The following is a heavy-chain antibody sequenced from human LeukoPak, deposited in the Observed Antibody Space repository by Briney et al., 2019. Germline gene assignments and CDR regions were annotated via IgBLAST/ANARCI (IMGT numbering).Heavy chain of an antibody. CDR2: ISGSGGST. CDR1: GFTFSSYG. J-gene: IGHJ4*02. D-gene: IGHD4-17*01. CDR3: AKVSTVTTRGYFDY. V-gene: IGHV3-23*01. Sequence: GGSLRLSCAASGFTFSSYGMHWVRQAPGKGLGWVSAISGSGGSTYYADSVKGRFTISRDNSKNTLYLQMNSLRAEDTAVYYCAKVSTVTTRGYFDYWGQGTLVTVSS.